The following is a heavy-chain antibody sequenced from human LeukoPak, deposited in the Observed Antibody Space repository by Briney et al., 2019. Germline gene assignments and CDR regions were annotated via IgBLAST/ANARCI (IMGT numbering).Heavy chain of an antibody. Sequence: PGGSLRLSCAASGFTFDDYAMNWVRQAPGKGLEWVSYISSTSTTLYYADSVKGRFTISRDNAKNSLFLQMNSLRAEDTAIYYCAGGYCSGGSCYYPYYYYMDVWGKGTTVTVSS. D-gene: IGHD2-15*01. J-gene: IGHJ6*03. CDR2: ISSTSTTL. CDR3: AGGYCSGGSCYYPYYYYMDV. V-gene: IGHV3-48*01. CDR1: GFTFDDYA.